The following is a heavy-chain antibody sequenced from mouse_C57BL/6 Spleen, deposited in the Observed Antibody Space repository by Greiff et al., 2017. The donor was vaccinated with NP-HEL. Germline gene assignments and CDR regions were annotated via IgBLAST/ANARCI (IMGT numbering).Heavy chain of an antibody. D-gene: IGHD3-2*02. J-gene: IGHJ4*01. CDR2: INPSNGGT. V-gene: IGHV1-53*01. CDR1: GYTFTSYW. CDR3: ARPAQATAMDY. Sequence: VKLQQPGTELAKPGASVKLSCKASGYTFTSYWMHWVKQRPGQGLEWIGNINPSNGGTNYNEKFKSKATLTVDKSSSTAYMQLSSLTSEDSAVYYCARPAQATAMDYWGQGTSVTVSS.